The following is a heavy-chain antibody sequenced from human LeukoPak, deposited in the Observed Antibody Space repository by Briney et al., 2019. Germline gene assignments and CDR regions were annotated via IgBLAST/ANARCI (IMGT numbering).Heavy chain of an antibody. D-gene: IGHD3-22*01. J-gene: IGHJ4*02. V-gene: IGHV4-34*01. CDR1: GGSFSGYY. CDR3: ARGVKSDSSGYYTDY. Sequence: SETLSLTCAVYGGSFSGYYWSWIRQPPGKGLEWMGEINHSGSTNSNPSLKSRVTISLDTSKNQFSLKLSSVTAADTAVYYGARGVKSDSSGYYTDYWGQGTLVTVSS. CDR2: INHSGST.